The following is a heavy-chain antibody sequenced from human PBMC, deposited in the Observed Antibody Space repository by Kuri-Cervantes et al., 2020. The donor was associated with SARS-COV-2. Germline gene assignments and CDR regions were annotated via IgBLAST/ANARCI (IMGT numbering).Heavy chain of an antibody. J-gene: IGHJ4*02. Sequence: GESLKISCVASRLTFNSWVRQAPGKGLEWVSGISSSGGCTYYVDSMRGRFTISRDNAKNSLYLQMNSLRAEDTAVYYCASSYYYDSSGYIFDYWGQGTLVTVSS. CDR2: ISSSGGCT. V-gene: IGHV3-21*01. CDR3: ASSYYYDSSGYIFDY. CDR1: RLTFNS. D-gene: IGHD3-22*01.